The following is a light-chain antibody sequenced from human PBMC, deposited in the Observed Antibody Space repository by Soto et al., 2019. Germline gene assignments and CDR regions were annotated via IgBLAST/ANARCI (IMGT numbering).Light chain of an antibody. V-gene: IGKV3-20*01. CDR1: QTVGSN. CDR2: DAS. CDR3: QQYGSIPWT. Sequence: EIVLTQSPGTLSLSPGERATLSCRASQTVGSNLAWYQQKPGQAPRLLIYDASTRATGIPDRFSGSGSGTDFTLTISRLEPEDFAVYYCQQYGSIPWTFGQGTKVDI. J-gene: IGKJ1*01.